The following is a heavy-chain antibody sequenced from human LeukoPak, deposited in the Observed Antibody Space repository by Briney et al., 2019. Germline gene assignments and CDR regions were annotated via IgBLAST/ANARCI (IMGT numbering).Heavy chain of an antibody. D-gene: IGHD2-2*01. Sequence: PGGSLRLSCAASGFTFSSYWMSWVRQAPGKGLEWVANIKQDGNEKYYVDSVKGRFTISRDNAKKSLYLQMNSLRAEDTAVYYCARVGWGIPTVVFDHWGQGTLVTVSS. CDR2: IKQDGNEK. CDR1: GFTFSSYW. V-gene: IGHV3-7*01. J-gene: IGHJ4*02. CDR3: ARVGWGIPTVVFDH.